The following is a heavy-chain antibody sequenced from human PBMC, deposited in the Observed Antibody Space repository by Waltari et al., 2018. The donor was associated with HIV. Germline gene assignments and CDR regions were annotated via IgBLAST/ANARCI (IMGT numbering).Heavy chain of an antibody. Sequence: QLQLQQSVRGLVNAAETLSHTCPISGCYINQEIYDLGWIMQPPGKGLEWIGSIYYRGSTYYNPSLKSRVTISVDTSKNQFSLKLSSVTAADTAVYYCARHSRSGYQPLLPFHFDYWGQGTLVTVSS. CDR1: GCYINQEIYD. CDR2: IYYRGST. V-gene: IGHV4-39*01. CDR3: ARHSRSGYQPLLPFHFDY. D-gene: IGHD2-15*01. J-gene: IGHJ4*02.